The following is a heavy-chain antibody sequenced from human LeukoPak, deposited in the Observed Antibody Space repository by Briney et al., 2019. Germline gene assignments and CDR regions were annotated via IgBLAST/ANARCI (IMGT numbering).Heavy chain of an antibody. D-gene: IGHD6-13*01. J-gene: IGHJ6*02. CDR3: AGISLNQIYSSSWYPYYYGMDV. CDR2: IYYSGST. V-gene: IGHV4-59*01. CDR1: GGSISSYY. Sequence: SETLSLTCTVSGGSISSYYWSWIRQPPGKGLEWIGYIYYSGSTNYSPSLKSRVTISVDTSKNQFSLKLSSVTAADTAVYYCAGISLNQIYSSSWYPYYYGMDVWGQGTTVTVSS.